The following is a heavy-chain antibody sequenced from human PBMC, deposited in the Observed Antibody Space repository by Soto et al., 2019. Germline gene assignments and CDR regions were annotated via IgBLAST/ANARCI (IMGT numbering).Heavy chain of an antibody. V-gene: IGHV4-4*02. CDR3: ARAGAVGGHYYYYMDV. Sequence: PSETLSLTCAVSSGSINSDNWWSWVRQPPGKGLEWIGEIYHSGSTNYNPSLKSRVTILVDKSQNQFSLKLDSVTAADTAVYYCARAGAVGGHYYYYMDVWGKGTTVTVSS. CDR1: SGSINSDNW. J-gene: IGHJ6*03. CDR2: IYHSGST. D-gene: IGHD3-16*01.